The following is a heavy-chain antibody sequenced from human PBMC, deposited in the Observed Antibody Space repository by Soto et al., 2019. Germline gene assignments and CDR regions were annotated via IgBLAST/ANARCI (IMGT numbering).Heavy chain of an antibody. V-gene: IGHV3-21*01. CDR1: GFTFSSYS. CDR3: ARPGYSGYDYYGMDV. D-gene: IGHD5-12*01. CDR2: ISSSSSYI. J-gene: IGHJ6*02. Sequence: EVQLVESGGGLVKPGGSLRLSCAASGFTFSSYSMNWVRQAPGKGLEWVSSISSSSSYIYYADSVKGRFTISRDNAKNSLYLKMNSLRAEDTAVYYCARPGYSGYDYYGMDVWGQGTTVTVSS.